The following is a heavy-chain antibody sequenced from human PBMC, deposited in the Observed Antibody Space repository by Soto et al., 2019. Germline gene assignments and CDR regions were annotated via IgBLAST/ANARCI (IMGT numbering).Heavy chain of an antibody. J-gene: IGHJ4*02. V-gene: IGHV4-59*01. CDR3: ARDIAADDY. CDR2: IYYSGST. D-gene: IGHD6-13*01. Sequence: SETLSLTCTVSGVSISSYYWSWIRQPPGKGLEWIGYIYYSGSTNYNPSLKSRVTISVDTSKNQFSLKLSSVTAADTAVYYCARDIAADDYWGQGTLVTVSS. CDR1: GVSISSYY.